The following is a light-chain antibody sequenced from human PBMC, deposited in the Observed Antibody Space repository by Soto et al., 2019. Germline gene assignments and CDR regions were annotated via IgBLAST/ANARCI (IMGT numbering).Light chain of an antibody. J-gene: IGKJ2*02. CDR3: QQSGSSPCT. CDR1: QRVSSSY. Sequence: EIVLTQSPGTLSLSPGERVTLSCRASQRVSSSYLAWYRQKPGQAPRLLIYGASTRATGIPDRVSGSGSGTQFTLTISRLEPEDFALYYCQQSGSSPCTFGQGTKLEIK. V-gene: IGKV3-20*01. CDR2: GAS.